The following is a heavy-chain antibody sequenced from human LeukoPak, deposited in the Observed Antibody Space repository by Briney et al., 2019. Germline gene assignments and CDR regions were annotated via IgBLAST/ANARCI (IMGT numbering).Heavy chain of an antibody. CDR1: GFTFSSHA. CDR2: ISGWGGST. D-gene: IGHD3-10*01. V-gene: IGHV3-23*01. J-gene: IGHJ6*04. CDR3: AKEDEGIWFGEFTTYYGMDV. Sequence: GGSLRLSCAASGFTFSSHAMSWVRQARGKGVEWVSAISGWGGSTYYADSVKGRFTISRDNSKNTLYLQMNSLRAEDTAVYYCAKEDEGIWFGEFTTYYGMDVWGKGTTVTVSS.